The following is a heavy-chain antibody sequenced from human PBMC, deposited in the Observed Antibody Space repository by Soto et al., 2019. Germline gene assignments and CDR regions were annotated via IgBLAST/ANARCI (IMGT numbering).Heavy chain of an antibody. CDR1: GGTFSSYA. Sequence: SVKVSCKASGGTFSSYAISWVRQAPGQGLEWMGGIIPIFGTANYAQKFQGGVTITADESTSTAYMELSSQRSEDTAVYYCARFARDFWSGYYIAYWGQGTLVTVSS. CDR2: IIPIFGTA. D-gene: IGHD3-3*01. CDR3: ARFARDFWSGYYIAY. J-gene: IGHJ4*02. V-gene: IGHV1-69*13.